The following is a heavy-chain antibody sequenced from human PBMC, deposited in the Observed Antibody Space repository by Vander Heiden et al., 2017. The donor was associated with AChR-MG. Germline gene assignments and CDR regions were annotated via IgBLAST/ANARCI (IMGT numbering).Heavy chain of an antibody. CDR1: GFTFDDYA. Sequence: EVQLVESGGGLVQPGRSLILSCAASGFTFDDYAMHWVRQAPGKGLEWVSGISWNSGSIGYADSVKGRFTISRDNAKNSLYLQMNSLRAEDTALYYCAKTVRRWELPYYFDYWGQGTLVTVSS. J-gene: IGHJ4*02. CDR2: ISWNSGSI. CDR3: AKTVRRWELPYYFDY. D-gene: IGHD1-26*01. V-gene: IGHV3-9*01.